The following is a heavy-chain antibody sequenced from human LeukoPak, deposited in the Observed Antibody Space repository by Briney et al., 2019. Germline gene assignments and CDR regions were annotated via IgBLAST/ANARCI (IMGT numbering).Heavy chain of an antibody. Sequence: ASVKVSCKASGGTFSSYAISWVRQAPGQGLEWMGRIIPILGIANYAQKFQGRVTITADKSTSTAYMELSSLRSEDTAVYYCARDHPGINTVVTPPWGQGTLVTVSS. V-gene: IGHV1-69*04. CDR3: ARDHPGINTVVTPP. CDR1: GGTFSSYA. D-gene: IGHD4-23*01. CDR2: IIPILGIA. J-gene: IGHJ5*02.